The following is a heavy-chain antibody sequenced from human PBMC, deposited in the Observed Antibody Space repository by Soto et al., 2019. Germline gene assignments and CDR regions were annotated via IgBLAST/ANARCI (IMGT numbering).Heavy chain of an antibody. CDR1: GFTFSSYA. J-gene: IGHJ4*02. Sequence: GGSLRLSCAASGFTFSSYAMSWVRQAPGKGLEWVSAISGRGGSTYYADSVKGRFTISRDNSKNTLYLQMNSLRAEDTAVYYCAKGNIVVVVAASGDYDYWGQGTLVTVSS. D-gene: IGHD2-15*01. CDR3: AKGNIVVVVAASGDYDY. CDR2: ISGRGGST. V-gene: IGHV3-23*01.